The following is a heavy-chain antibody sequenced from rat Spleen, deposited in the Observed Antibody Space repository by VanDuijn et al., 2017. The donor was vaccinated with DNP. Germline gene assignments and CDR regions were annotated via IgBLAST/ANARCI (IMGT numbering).Heavy chain of an antibody. Sequence: EVQLVESGGGLVQPGRSLKLSCAASGFNFNDYWMGWVRQAPGKGLEWIVQINKDSSTITYIPSLKDKFTISRDNDQNTLYLQMSKLGSEDTAIYYCARGPNYGGYADYFDYWGQGVMVTVSS. CDR3: ARGPNYGGYADYFDY. CDR2: INKDSSTI. D-gene: IGHD1-11*01. J-gene: IGHJ2*01. CDR1: GFNFNDYW. V-gene: IGHV4-2*01.